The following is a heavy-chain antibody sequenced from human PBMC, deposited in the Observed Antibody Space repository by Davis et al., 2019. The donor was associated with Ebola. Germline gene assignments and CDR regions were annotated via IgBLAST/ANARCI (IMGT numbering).Heavy chain of an antibody. CDR1: GGSISSYY. V-gene: IGHV4-59*01. CDR2: IYYSGST. Sequence: SETLSLTCTVSGGSISSYYWSWIRQPPGKGLEWIGYIYYSGSTNYNPSLKSRVTITVDTSKNQFSLKLSSVTAADTAMYYCARDNQEGYDYDYGMDVWGQGTTVTVSS. J-gene: IGHJ6*02. CDR3: ARDNQEGYDYDYGMDV. D-gene: IGHD3-16*01.